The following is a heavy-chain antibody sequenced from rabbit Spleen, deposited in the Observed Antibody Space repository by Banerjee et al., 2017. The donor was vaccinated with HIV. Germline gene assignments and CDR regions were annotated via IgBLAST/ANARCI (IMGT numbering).Heavy chain of an antibody. J-gene: IGHJ4*01. Sequence: QEQLVESGGGLVQPEGSLTLTCKASGFSFNSGYDMCWVRQAPGKGLEWIACIGNSWIENTYYASWAKGRFTSSKTSSTTVTLQMTSLTAADTATYFCARYAYTYDYVGYGYNRGNLWGPGTLVTVS. CDR3: ARYAYTYDYVGYGYNRGNL. D-gene: IGHD6-1*01. V-gene: IGHV1S45*01. CDR2: IGNSWIENT. CDR1: GFSFNSGYD.